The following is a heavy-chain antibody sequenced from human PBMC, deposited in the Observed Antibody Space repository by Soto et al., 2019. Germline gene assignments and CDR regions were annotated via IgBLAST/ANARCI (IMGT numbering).Heavy chain of an antibody. CDR3: ARSPYYYDSSNYYGY. CDR2: ISSSSTTI. D-gene: IGHD3-22*01. Sequence: RGSLRLSCAASGFTFSSYGMNWVRQAPGKGLEWVSYISSSSTTIYYADSVKGRFTIFRDNAKNSLYLQLNSLRDEDTAVYYCARSPYYYDSSNYYGYWGQGT. CDR1: GFTFSSYG. J-gene: IGHJ4*02. V-gene: IGHV3-48*02.